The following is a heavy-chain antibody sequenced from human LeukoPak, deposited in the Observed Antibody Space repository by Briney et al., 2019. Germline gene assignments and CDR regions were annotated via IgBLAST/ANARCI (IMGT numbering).Heavy chain of an antibody. CDR3: ARGQVGSYVFYYYYGMDV. J-gene: IGHJ6*02. V-gene: IGHV4-34*01. CDR2: INHGEST. CDR1: GGSFSGYY. Sequence: SSETLSLTCAVYGGSFSGYYWGWIRQPPGEGLEWIGEINHGESTSYNPSLKSRVTISVDTSKNQFSLRLSSVTDADTAVYYCARGQVGSYVFYYYYGMDVWGRGTTVTVSS. D-gene: IGHD5-18*01.